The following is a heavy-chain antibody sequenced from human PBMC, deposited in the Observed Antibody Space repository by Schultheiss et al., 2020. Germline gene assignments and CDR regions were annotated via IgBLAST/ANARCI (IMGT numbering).Heavy chain of an antibody. CDR1: GGSISSGGYY. Sequence: LRLSCTVSGGSISSGGYYWSWIRQHPGKGLEWIGYIYYSGSTYYNPSLKSRVTISVDTSKNQFSLKLSSVTAADTAVYYCAKEPYGDYDAYYFDYWGQGTLVTVSS. CDR3: AKEPYGDYDAYYFDY. V-gene: IGHV4-31*03. CDR2: IYYSGST. D-gene: IGHD4-17*01. J-gene: IGHJ4*02.